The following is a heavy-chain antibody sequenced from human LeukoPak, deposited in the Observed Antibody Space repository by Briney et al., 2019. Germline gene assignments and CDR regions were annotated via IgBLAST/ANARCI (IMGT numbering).Heavy chain of an antibody. CDR2: MNPNSGNT. V-gene: IGHV1-8*01. Sequence: ASVKVSCTASGYTFTSYDINWVRQATGQGLEWMGWMNPNSGNTGYAQKFQGRVTMTRNTSISTAYMELSSLRSEDTAVYYCARNYDFWSGTDALEIWGQGTMVTVCS. J-gene: IGHJ3*02. D-gene: IGHD3-3*01. CDR3: ARNYDFWSGTDALEI. CDR1: GYTFTSYD.